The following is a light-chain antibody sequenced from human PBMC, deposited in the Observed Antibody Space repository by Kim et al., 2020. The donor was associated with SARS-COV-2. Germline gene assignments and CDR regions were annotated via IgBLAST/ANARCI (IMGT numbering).Light chain of an antibody. J-gene: IGKJ4*01. CDR3: QQYNSWPPLT. CDR1: QSVRNN. CDR2: GAS. Sequence: VFPGERVTLSCRASQSVRNNLAWYQQKSGQPPRLLIYGASTRATGIPARFSGSGSGTEFTLTISSLQSEDFAIFYCQQYNSWPPLTFGGGTKLEI. V-gene: IGKV3-15*01.